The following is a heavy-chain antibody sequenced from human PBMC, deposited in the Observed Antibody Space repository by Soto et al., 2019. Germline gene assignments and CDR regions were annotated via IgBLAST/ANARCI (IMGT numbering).Heavy chain of an antibody. V-gene: IGHV3-33*01. D-gene: IGHD2-15*01. CDR2: IWYDGSNK. CDR3: ARDLQIGCSGGSYPPGY. CDR1: GFTFSSYG. J-gene: IGHJ4*02. Sequence: PGGSLRLSCAASGFTFSSYGMHWVRQAPGKGLEWVAVIWYDGSNKYYADSVKGRFTISRDNSKNTLYLQMNSLRAEDTAVYYCARDLQIGCSGGSYPPGYWGQGTLVTVSS.